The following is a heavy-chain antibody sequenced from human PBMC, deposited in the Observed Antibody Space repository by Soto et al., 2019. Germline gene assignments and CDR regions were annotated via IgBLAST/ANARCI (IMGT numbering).Heavy chain of an antibody. Sequence: SETLSLTCAVYGGSFSCYYWSWIRQPPGKGLEWIGNINYSGSTNYNPSLKSRVTISVDTSKNQFSLKLSSVTAADTAVYYCARHLYYDFWSGYPHIRESYMDVWGKGTTVTVSS. CDR1: GGSFSCYY. V-gene: IGHV4-34*01. CDR3: ARHLYYDFWSGYPHIRESYMDV. J-gene: IGHJ6*03. D-gene: IGHD3-3*01. CDR2: INYSGST.